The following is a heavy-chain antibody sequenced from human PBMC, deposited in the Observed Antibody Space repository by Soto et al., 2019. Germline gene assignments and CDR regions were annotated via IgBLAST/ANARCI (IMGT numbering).Heavy chain of an antibody. CDR2: IIPIFGTA. V-gene: IGHV1-69*01. J-gene: IGHJ5*02. D-gene: IGHD3-10*01. CDR1: GGTFSSYA. Sequence: QVQLVQSGAEVKKPGSSVKVSCKASGGTFSSYAISWVRQAPGQGLEWMGGIIPIFGTANYAQKFQGRVTITADESTSTAYMELSSLRSEDTAVYYCARDRSGTMVRGVINWFDLWGQGTLVTVSS. CDR3: ARDRSGTMVRGVINWFDL.